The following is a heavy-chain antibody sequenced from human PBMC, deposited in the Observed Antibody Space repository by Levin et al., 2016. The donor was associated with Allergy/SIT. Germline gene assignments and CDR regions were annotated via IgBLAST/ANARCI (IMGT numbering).Heavy chain of an antibody. CDR3: ARDSVTAARAIDAFDI. CDR2: ISSSSSYI. Sequence: WIRQPPGKGLEWVSSISSSSSYIYYADSVKGRFTISRDNAKNSLYLQMNSLRAEDTAVYYCARDSVTAARAIDAFDIWGQGTMVTVSS. D-gene: IGHD2-2*01. J-gene: IGHJ3*02. V-gene: IGHV3-21*01.